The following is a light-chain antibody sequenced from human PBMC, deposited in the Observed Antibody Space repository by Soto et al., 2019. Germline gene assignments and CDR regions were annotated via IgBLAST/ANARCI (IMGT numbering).Light chain of an antibody. CDR3: SSYAGSNNLV. CDR2: EVS. J-gene: IGLJ2*01. CDR1: RSDVGGYNY. Sequence: QSALTQPPSASGSPGQSVTISCTGTRSDVGGYNYVSWYQQHPGKAPKLMIYEVSKRPSGVPDRFSGSKSGNTASLTVFGLQAEDEADYYCSSYAGSNNLVFGGGTKLTVL. V-gene: IGLV2-8*01.